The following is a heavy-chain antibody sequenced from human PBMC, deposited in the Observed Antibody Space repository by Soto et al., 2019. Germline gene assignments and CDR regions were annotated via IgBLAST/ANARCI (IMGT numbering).Heavy chain of an antibody. Sequence: QVQLQESGPGLVKPSETLSLTCTVSGGSICSYYWSWIRQPPGKGLEWIGYIYYSGSTNYNPSLKSRVTISVDTSKNQFSLKLSSVTAADTAVYYCASGYEANFDSWGQGTLVTVSS. J-gene: IGHJ4*02. D-gene: IGHD5-12*01. CDR3: ASGYEANFDS. CDR2: IYYSGST. V-gene: IGHV4-59*01. CDR1: GGSICSYY.